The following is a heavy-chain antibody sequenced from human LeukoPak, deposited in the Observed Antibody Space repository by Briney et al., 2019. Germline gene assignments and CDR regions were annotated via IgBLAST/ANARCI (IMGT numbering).Heavy chain of an antibody. Sequence: PSGTLSLTCAVSGGSISSSNWWSWVRQPPGKGLEWIGEIYHSGSTNYNPSLKSRVTISVDKSKNQFSLKLSSVTAADTAVYYYARGGIAVAGTTDYWGQGTLVTVSS. CDR2: IYHSGST. J-gene: IGHJ4*02. CDR1: GGSISSSNW. V-gene: IGHV4-4*02. D-gene: IGHD6-19*01. CDR3: ARGGIAVAGTTDY.